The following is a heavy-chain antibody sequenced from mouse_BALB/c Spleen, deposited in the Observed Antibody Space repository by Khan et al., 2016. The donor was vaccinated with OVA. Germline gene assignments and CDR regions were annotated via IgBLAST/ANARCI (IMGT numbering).Heavy chain of an antibody. CDR2: ISYSGNT. J-gene: IGHJ2*01. CDR1: GYSITSDYA. V-gene: IGHV3-2*02. Sequence: VQLKESGPGLVKPSQSLSLTCTVTGYSITSDYAWNWIRQFPGNRLEWMGFISYSGNTNYNQSLKSRISVTRDTSKNQFFLQLNSVTTEDTATYYCASMYGGYFAYWGQGTTLTVSS. CDR3: ASMYGGYFAY. D-gene: IGHD2-10*02.